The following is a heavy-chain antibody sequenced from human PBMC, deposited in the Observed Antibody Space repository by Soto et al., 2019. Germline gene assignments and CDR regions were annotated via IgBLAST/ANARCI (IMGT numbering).Heavy chain of an antibody. CDR2: ISAYNGNT. D-gene: IGHD5-12*01. V-gene: IGHV1-18*04. Sequence: ASVKVSCKASRYTFTSYGISWVRQAPGQGLEWMGWISAYNGNTNYAQKLQGRVTMTTDTSTSTAYMELRSLRSDDTAVYYCARARWLQFPYNYGMDVWGQGTTVTVS. CDR3: ARARWLQFPYNYGMDV. CDR1: RYTFTSYG. J-gene: IGHJ6*02.